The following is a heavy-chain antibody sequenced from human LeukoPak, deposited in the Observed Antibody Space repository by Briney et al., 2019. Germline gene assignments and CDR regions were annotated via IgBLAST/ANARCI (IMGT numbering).Heavy chain of an antibody. CDR2: IKQDGSEK. V-gene: IGHV3-7*03. CDR1: GFTFSSYW. CDR3: TKGGQSSSMFWIY. Sequence: GGSLRLSCAASGFTFSSYWMSWVRQAPGKGLEWVANIKQDGSEKYYVDSVKGRFTISRDNAKNSLYLQMNSLRAEDTGVYYCTKGGQSSSMFWIYWGQGALVTVSS. D-gene: IGHD6-6*01. J-gene: IGHJ4*02.